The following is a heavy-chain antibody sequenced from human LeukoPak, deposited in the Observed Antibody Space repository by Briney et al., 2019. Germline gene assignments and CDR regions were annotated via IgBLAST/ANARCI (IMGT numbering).Heavy chain of an antibody. Sequence: SETLSLTCTVSGYSISSGYYWGWIRQPPGKGLEWIGSIYHSGSTYYNPSLKSRVTISVDTSKNHFSLKLNSVTAADTAVYYCARGYGSGSSYYYYGMDVWGQGTTVTVSS. J-gene: IGHJ6*02. CDR2: IYHSGST. CDR1: GYSISSGYY. D-gene: IGHD3-10*01. CDR3: ARGYGSGSSYYYYGMDV. V-gene: IGHV4-38-2*02.